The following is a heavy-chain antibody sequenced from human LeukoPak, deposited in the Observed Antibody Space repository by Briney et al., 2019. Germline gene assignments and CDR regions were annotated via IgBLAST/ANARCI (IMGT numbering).Heavy chain of an antibody. Sequence: ATVKVSCKASGYTFTSYGISWVRQAPGQGLEWMGWISAYNGNTNYAQKLQGRVTMTTDTSTSAAYMELRSLRSDDTAVYYCARVGYRTNGVCPNYYYYYMDVWGKGTTVTVSS. J-gene: IGHJ6*03. D-gene: IGHD2-8*01. V-gene: IGHV1-18*01. CDR1: GYTFTSYG. CDR2: ISAYNGNT. CDR3: ARVGYRTNGVCPNYYYYYMDV.